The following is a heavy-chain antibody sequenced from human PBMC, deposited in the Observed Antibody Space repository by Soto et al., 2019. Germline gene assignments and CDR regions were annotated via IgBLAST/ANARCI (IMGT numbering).Heavy chain of an antibody. CDR1: GFTFGDYF. CDR2: IRSESYGGTT. J-gene: IGHJ4*02. CDR3: TRVGAGYISGMDF. V-gene: IGHV3-49*03. Sequence: VQLVESGGGLVQPGRSLRLSCTGSGFTFGDYFMNWIRQAPGKGLEWVGVIRSESYGGTTEYAASVKGRVTISRDDSKSIAYLQINSLKTEDTAVYYCTRVGAGYISGMDFWGQGTLVSVSS. D-gene: IGHD3-10*01.